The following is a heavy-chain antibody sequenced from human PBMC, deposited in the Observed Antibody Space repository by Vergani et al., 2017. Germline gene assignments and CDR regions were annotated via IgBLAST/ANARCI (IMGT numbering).Heavy chain of an antibody. CDR2: IYYSGST. Sequence: QVQLQESGPGLVKPSETLSLTCTVSGGSISSSSYYWGWIRQPPGKGLEWIGSIYYSGSTYYNPSLKSRVTISVDTSKNQFSLKLSSVTAADTAVYYCARGGYDYVWGSYNWYFDLWGRGTLVTVSS. CDR1: GGSISSSSYY. D-gene: IGHD3-16*01. V-gene: IGHV4-39*01. J-gene: IGHJ2*01. CDR3: ARGGYDYVWGSYNWYFDL.